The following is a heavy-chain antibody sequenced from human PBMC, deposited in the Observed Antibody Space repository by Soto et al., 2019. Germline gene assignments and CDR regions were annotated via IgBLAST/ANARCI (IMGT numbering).Heavy chain of an antibody. Sequence: QMQLQESGPGLVKPSETLSLTCTVSGGSISSGDYYWTWVRQHPVKGLEWIGYIYASGRTYYTPEHKSRVSISGDPSKTQVPLKLSSVAAADTAVYYCARIPTSYGILGGSAEPGGQGNLVTVSS. J-gene: IGHJ4*02. CDR2: IYASGRT. CDR3: ARIPTSYGILGGSAEP. V-gene: IGHV4-31*03. CDR1: GGSISSGDYY. D-gene: IGHD3-9*01.